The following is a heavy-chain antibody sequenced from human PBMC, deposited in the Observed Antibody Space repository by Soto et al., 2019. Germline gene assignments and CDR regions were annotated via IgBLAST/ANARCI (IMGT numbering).Heavy chain of an antibody. Sequence: APVKVSCKASGYTFTSYYMHWVRQAPGQGLEWMGIINPSGGSTSYAQKFQGRVTMTRDTSTSTVYMELSSLRSEDTAVYYCAREYCSSTSCSDPYYYYYGMDVWGQGTTAPVSS. J-gene: IGHJ6*02. D-gene: IGHD2-2*01. CDR3: AREYCSSTSCSDPYYYYYGMDV. V-gene: IGHV1-46*01. CDR1: GYTFTSYY. CDR2: INPSGGST.